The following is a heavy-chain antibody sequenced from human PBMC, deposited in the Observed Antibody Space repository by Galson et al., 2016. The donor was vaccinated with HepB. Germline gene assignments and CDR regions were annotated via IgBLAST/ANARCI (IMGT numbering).Heavy chain of an antibody. CDR3: VKETAGDWGFFEY. J-gene: IGHJ4*02. CDR1: GFTFSHYA. CDR2: IRGSDGST. V-gene: IGHV3-23*01. D-gene: IGHD2-21*02. Sequence: SLRLSCAASGFTFSHYAMSWVRQAPGKGLEWVSVIRGSDGSTFYADSVKGRFTISRDDSKTTLHLQMNSLRADDTAIYYCVKETAGDWGFFEYWDQGALVTVSS.